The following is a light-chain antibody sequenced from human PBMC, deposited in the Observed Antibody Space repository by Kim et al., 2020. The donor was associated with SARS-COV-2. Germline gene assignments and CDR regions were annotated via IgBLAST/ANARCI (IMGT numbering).Light chain of an antibody. Sequence: PPGDRATFSCRASQSVRSTSLGWYQQKPGQAPRLLIYGASSRATGIPDRFSGSGSGTDFTLTISRLEPEDFAVYYCQQYGSSPRTFGQGTKVDIK. CDR1: QSVRSTS. CDR3: QQYGSSPRT. V-gene: IGKV3-20*01. J-gene: IGKJ1*01. CDR2: GAS.